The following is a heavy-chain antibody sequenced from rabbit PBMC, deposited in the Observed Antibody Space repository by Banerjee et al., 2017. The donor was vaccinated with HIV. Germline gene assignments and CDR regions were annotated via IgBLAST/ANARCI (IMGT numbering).Heavy chain of an antibody. CDR1: GFSFSSGYD. Sequence: QQLVESGGGLVKPGASLTLTCKASGFSFSSGYDMCWVRQAPGKGLEWIACIYAGSSGNTYYASWAKGRFTSSKTSSTTVTLHMTSLTAADTATYFCARGVNGYAYGMDLWGPGTLVTVS. CDR3: ARGVNGYAYGMDL. J-gene: IGHJ6*01. D-gene: IGHD3-3*01. V-gene: IGHV1S40*01. CDR2: IYAGSSGNT.